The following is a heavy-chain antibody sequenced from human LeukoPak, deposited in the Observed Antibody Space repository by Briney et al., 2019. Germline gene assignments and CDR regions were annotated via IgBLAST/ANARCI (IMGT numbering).Heavy chain of an antibody. V-gene: IGHV4-61*01. CDR3: AREKELLLAPGWFDT. Sequence: KPSETLSLTCTVSGGSVNSGSYYWSWIRQPPGKGLEWIGYIYYSGSTNYNPSLKSRVTISIDTSKNQFSLKLRSVTAADTAVYYCAREKELLLAPGWFDTWGQGTLVTVSS. CDR2: IYYSGST. D-gene: IGHD1-26*01. CDR1: GGSVNSGSYY. J-gene: IGHJ5*02.